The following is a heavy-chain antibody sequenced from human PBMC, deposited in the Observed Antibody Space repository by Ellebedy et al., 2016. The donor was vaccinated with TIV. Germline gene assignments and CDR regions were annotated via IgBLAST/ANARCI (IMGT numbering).Heavy chain of an antibody. Sequence: ASVKVSCXASGYTFTNFGVTWVRQAPGQGLEWMGWMNPKSGHTGYAQKFLGRLTLTRNTSVNTAYMELSSLKFEDTAVYYCARRRCCSSTTCKVKTIFGMMTPSPIDTWGRGTLVTVSS. J-gene: IGHJ5*02. CDR2: MNPKSGHT. CDR3: ARRRCCSSTTCKVKTIFGMMTPSPIDT. V-gene: IGHV1-8*02. D-gene: IGHD2-2*01. CDR1: GYTFTNFG.